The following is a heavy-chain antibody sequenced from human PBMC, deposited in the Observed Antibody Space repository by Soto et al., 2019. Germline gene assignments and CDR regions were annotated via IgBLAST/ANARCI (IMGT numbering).Heavy chain of an antibody. CDR1: GFTFNNYA. CDR2: ISGNGVHT. V-gene: IGHV3-23*01. CDR3: ATANCTGGTCFKYFVS. D-gene: IGHD2-8*02. J-gene: IGHJ4*02. Sequence: EVQLLESGGDLVQPGGSLRLSCAASGFTFNNYAMTWVRQAPGKGLEWVSTISGNGVHTYYADSVRGRFTISRDNSKNTLYLKMSSLRAEATAVYSCATANCTGGTCFKYFVSWGQGTLVTVSS.